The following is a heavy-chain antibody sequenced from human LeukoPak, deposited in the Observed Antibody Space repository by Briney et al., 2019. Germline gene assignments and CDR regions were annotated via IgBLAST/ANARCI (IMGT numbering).Heavy chain of an antibody. CDR2: ISGSGGST. J-gene: IGHJ5*02. CDR1: GFTFSSYS. Sequence: GGPLRLSCAASGFTFSSYSMNWVRQAPGKGLEWVSAISGSGGSTYYADSVKGRFTISRDNSKNTLYLQMNSLRAEDTAVYYCAKGDGIVVVTSNWFDPWGQGTLVTVSS. D-gene: IGHD3-22*01. CDR3: AKGDGIVVVTSNWFDP. V-gene: IGHV3-23*01.